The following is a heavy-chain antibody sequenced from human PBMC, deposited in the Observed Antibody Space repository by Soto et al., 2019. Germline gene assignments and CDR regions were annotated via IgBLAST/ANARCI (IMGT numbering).Heavy chain of an antibody. D-gene: IGHD3-9*01. Sequence: ASVKVSCKASGYTFTSYGISWVRQAPGQGLEWMGWISAYNGNTNYAQKLQGRVTMTTDTSTSTAYMELRSLRSDDTAVYYCARVYGLRYFGWLGDAFDIWGQGTMVTVSS. CDR2: ISAYNGNT. CDR3: ARVYGLRYFGWLGDAFDI. CDR1: GYTFTSYG. J-gene: IGHJ3*02. V-gene: IGHV1-18*04.